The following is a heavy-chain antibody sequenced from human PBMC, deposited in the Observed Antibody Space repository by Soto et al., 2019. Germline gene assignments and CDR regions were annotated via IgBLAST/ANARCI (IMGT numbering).Heavy chain of an antibody. CDR3: AKESWSSGWYCYFDY. D-gene: IGHD6-19*01. CDR2: ISGSGGST. J-gene: IGHJ4*02. Sequence: GGSLRLSCAASGFTFSSYAMSWVRQAPGRGLEWVSAISGSGGSTYYADSVKGRFTISRDNSKNTLYLQMNSLRAEDTAVYYCAKESWSSGWYCYFDYWGQGTLVTVSS. V-gene: IGHV3-23*01. CDR1: GFTFSSYA.